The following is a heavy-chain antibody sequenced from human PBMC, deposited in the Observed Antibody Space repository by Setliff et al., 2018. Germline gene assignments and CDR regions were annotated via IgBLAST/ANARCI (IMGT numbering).Heavy chain of an antibody. CDR2: ISHSGSA. V-gene: IGHV4-34*01. CDR1: GGSFSTYF. J-gene: IGHJ4*02. D-gene: IGHD2-21*02. Sequence: SETLSLTCAVYGGSFSTYFWSWIRQPPGKGLEWIGEISHSGSANYNPSLKSRVTMSVDTSKNHFSLKLTSVTAADTAVYYCARDLYCGGHCYQLFDSWGQGTLVTVSS. CDR3: ARDLYCGGHCYQLFDS.